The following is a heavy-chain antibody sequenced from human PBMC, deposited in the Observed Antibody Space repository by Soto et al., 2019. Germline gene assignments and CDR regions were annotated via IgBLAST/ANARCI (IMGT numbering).Heavy chain of an antibody. J-gene: IGHJ4*02. CDR3: ARVKGFGAAGFYY. D-gene: IGHD3-10*01. CDR1: GGSISSYY. CDR2: IYYTGYT. V-gene: IGHV4-59*01. Sequence: PSETLSLTCTVSGGSISSYYWSWIRQPPGKGLEWIGYIYYTGYTNYNPSLKSRVTISVDTSKNQFSPNVSSVTAADTAVYYCARVKGFGAAGFYYWGQGSLVTVPS.